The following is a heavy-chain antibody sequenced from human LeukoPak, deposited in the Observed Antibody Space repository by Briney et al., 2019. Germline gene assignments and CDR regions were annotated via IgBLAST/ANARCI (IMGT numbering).Heavy chain of an antibody. J-gene: IGHJ3*02. CDR3: ARENTMPRGVPRGFDI. CDR2: FYSGGST. D-gene: IGHD3-10*01. CDR1: GFTVSDNY. Sequence: GGSLRLSCAASGFTVSDNYMNWVRQAPGKVLEWVSIFYSGGSTDYADSVKGRFTISRDNSKNTLYLQMNSLRAEDTAMYYCARENTMPRGVPRGFDIWGQGTMVTVSS. V-gene: IGHV3-66*01.